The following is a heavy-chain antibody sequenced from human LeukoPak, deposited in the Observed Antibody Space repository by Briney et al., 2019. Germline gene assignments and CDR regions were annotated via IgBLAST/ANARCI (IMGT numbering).Heavy chain of an antibody. D-gene: IGHD3-3*01. Sequence: ASVNVSCRASRYTFRGHYMHWVRQAPGHGREGWGGINYNRCGTNDAQRLQRGGTMNSDTSNSQVYMELRRLKSDSTAVDYCARYMYDFLSAAYYFDYWGQGTLVTVSS. V-gene: IGHV1-2*02. J-gene: IGHJ4*02. CDR3: ARYMYDFLSAAYYFDY. CDR1: RYTFRGHY. CDR2: INYNRCGT.